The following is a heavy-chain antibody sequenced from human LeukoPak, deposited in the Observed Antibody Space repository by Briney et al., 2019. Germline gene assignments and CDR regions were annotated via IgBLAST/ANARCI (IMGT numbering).Heavy chain of an antibody. Sequence: GGSLRLSCAASGFTFSSYWMSWVRQAPGKGLEWVANIKQDGSEKYYVDSVKGRFTISRDNAKNSLYLQMNSLRAEDTAVYYCAKDPAAIDYDILTGYYAWNWFDPWGQGTLVTVSS. CDR3: AKDPAAIDYDILTGYYAWNWFDP. J-gene: IGHJ5*02. D-gene: IGHD3-9*01. V-gene: IGHV3-7*01. CDR2: IKQDGSEK. CDR1: GFTFSSYW.